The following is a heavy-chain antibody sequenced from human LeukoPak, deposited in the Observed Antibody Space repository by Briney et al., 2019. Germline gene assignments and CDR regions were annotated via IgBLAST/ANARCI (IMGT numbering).Heavy chain of an antibody. J-gene: IGHJ3*02. D-gene: IGHD4-23*01. CDR1: GGSINSGGFS. V-gene: IGHV4-30-2*01. CDR2: IYHSGST. CDR3: ARGDYGGNSAQAFDI. Sequence: SETLSLTCGVSGGSINSGGFSWSWIRQPPGKGLEWIGYIYHSGSTYYNPSLKSRVTISVDRSKNQFSLKLSSVTAADTAVYYCARGDYGGNSAQAFDIWGQGTMVTVSS.